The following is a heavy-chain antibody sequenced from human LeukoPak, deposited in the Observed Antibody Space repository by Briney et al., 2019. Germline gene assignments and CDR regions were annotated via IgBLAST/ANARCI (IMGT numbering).Heavy chain of an antibody. CDR3: ARLKLTYYYYYGMDV. D-gene: IGHD4/OR15-4a*01. Sequence: SETLSLTCTVSGGSVRTYYWNWIRQPPGKGLEWIGYVYYSGSTNYKSSLKSRVTISVDTSKNQFSLKLSSVTAADTAVYYCARLKLTYYYYYGMDVWGQGTTVTVSS. V-gene: IGHV4-59*08. CDR2: VYYSGST. CDR1: GGSVRTYY. J-gene: IGHJ6*02.